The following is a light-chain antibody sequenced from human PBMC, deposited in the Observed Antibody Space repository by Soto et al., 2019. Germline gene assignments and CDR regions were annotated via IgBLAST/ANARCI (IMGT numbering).Light chain of an antibody. CDR2: AAT. CDR1: QSIYINS. J-gene: IGKJ3*01. V-gene: IGKV3-20*01. Sequence: EIVLTQSPGTLSLSPGERVTLSCRASQSIYINSLAWYQHKRGQAPRLLIYAATVRATAVPDRFNGSGSGTDFALTISRLEPEDSAMYYCQQYGDSPFAFGPGTKLDVK. CDR3: QQYGDSPFA.